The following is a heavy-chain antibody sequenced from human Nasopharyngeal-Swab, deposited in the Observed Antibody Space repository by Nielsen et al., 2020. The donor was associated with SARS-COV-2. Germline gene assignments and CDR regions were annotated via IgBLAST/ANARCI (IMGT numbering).Heavy chain of an antibody. CDR2: ITYRGPT. CDR1: GASITDNNYY. J-gene: IGHJ4*02. V-gene: IGHV4-39*01. CDR3: ARHSRVMTVVVVTLFDY. D-gene: IGHD3-22*01. Sequence: SETLSLTCTVSGASITDNNYYWAWIRQPPGKGLEWIGSITYRGPTFYNPSLKSRVSISVDASQNQFSLNLWSVTAADTAVFYCARHSRVMTVVVVTLFDYWGRGSLVTVSS.